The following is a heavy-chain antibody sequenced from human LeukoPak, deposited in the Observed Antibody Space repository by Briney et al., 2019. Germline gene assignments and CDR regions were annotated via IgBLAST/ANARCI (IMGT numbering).Heavy chain of an antibody. CDR1: GYTFTGYY. CDR3: ARLGVQGYYDFWSGYDPGFDY. Sequence: ASVKVSCKACGYTFTGYYMHWLRQAPGQGLEWMGWINPNSGGTNYAQKFQGRVTMTRDTSISTAYMELSRLRSDDTAVYYCARLGVQGYYDFWSGYDPGFDYWGQGTLVTVSS. J-gene: IGHJ4*02. V-gene: IGHV1-2*02. D-gene: IGHD3-3*01. CDR2: INPNSGGT.